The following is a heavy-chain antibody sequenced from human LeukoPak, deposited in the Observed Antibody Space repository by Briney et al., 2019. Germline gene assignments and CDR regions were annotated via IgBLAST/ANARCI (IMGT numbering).Heavy chain of an antibody. Sequence: ASVKVSCKASGYTFTSYAMHWVRQAPGQRLEWMGWTNAGNGNTKYSQKFQGRVTMTRDTSTSTVYMELSSLRSEDTAVYYCARIRMVRGVPYYFDYWGQGTLVTVSS. CDR1: GYTFTSYA. V-gene: IGHV1-3*01. CDR3: ARIRMVRGVPYYFDY. D-gene: IGHD3-10*01. CDR2: TNAGNGNT. J-gene: IGHJ4*02.